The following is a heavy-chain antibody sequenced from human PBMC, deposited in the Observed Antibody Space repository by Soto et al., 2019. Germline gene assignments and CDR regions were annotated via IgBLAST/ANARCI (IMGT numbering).Heavy chain of an antibody. V-gene: IGHV3-7*03. J-gene: IGHJ5*02. D-gene: IGHD2-2*01. CDR2: IKQDGSEK. CDR1: GFTFSSYW. Sequence: PVGSLRLSCAASGFTFSSYWMSWVRQAPGKGLEWVANIKQDGSEKYYVDSVKGRFTISRDNAKNSLYLQMNSLRAEDTAVYYCARSLGYCSSTSCPTGTWFDPWGQGTLVTVSS. CDR3: ARSLGYCSSTSCPTGTWFDP.